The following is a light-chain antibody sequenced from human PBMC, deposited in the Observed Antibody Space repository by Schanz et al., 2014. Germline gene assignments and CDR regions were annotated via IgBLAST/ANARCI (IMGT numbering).Light chain of an antibody. CDR1: SSDVGSYNL. CDR3: SSYRSSSTWV. J-gene: IGLJ3*02. V-gene: IGLV2-14*02. CDR2: DVS. Sequence: QSVLTQPASVSGSPGQSITISCTGTSSDVGSYNLVSWYQQHPGKAPKLMIYDVSNRPSGVSNRFSGSKSDYTASLTISGVQAEDEADYYCSSYRSSSTWVFGGGTKLTVL.